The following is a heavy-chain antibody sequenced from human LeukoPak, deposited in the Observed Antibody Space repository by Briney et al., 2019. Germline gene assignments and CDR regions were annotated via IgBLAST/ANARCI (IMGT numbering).Heavy chain of an antibody. D-gene: IGHD3-22*01. J-gene: IGHJ4*02. CDR2: ISGTGGRT. Sequence: GGSLRLSCTASGFTFSNYAMTWVRQAPGKGLEWVSSISGTGGRTYSADSVKGRFTISRDNGKNTLYLQMNSLRAEDTAVYYCARGSTYYDSSGQVPFDYWGQGTLVTVSS. V-gene: IGHV3-23*01. CDR3: ARGSTYYDSSGQVPFDY. CDR1: GFTFSNYA.